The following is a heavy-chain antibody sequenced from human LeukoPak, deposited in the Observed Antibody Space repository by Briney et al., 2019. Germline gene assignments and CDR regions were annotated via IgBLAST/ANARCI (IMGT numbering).Heavy chain of an antibody. J-gene: IGHJ4*02. CDR2: ISSSSSYI. V-gene: IGHV3-21*01. D-gene: IGHD6-19*01. CDR3: ARDKQWLVPAFDY. CDR1: GFTFSSYS. Sequence: PGGSLRLSCAASGFTFSSYSMNWVRQAPGKGLEWVSSISSSSSYIYYADSVKGRFTISRDNAKNSLYLQMNSLRAEDTAVYYCARDKQWLVPAFDYWGQGTLVTVSS.